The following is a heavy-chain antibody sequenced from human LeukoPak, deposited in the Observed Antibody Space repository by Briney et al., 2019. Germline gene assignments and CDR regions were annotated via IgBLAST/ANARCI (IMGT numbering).Heavy chain of an antibody. V-gene: IGHV3-15*04. Sequence: GGSLRLSCAASGFTFSNAWMSWVRQAPGKGLEWVGRIESKTDGGTTDYAAPVKGRFTISRDDSKNTLYLQMNSLKTEDTAVYYCTTYVPPSGYWGQGTLVAVSS. CDR1: GFTFSNAW. CDR3: TTYVPPSGY. CDR2: IESKTDGGTT. D-gene: IGHD3-10*01. J-gene: IGHJ4*02.